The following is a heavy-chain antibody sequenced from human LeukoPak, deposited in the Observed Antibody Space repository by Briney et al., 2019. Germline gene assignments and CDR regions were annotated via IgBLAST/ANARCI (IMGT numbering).Heavy chain of an antibody. CDR1: GYTFTKYG. CDR2: ISTYNGNT. D-gene: IGHD6-13*01. V-gene: IGHV1-18*01. CDR3: ARVAAAGYFDY. J-gene: IGHJ4*02. Sequence: ASVKVSCKASGYTFTKYGITWVRQASGQGLEWMGWISTYNGNTNYAQKLQGRVTMTTDTSTSTAYMELRSLRSGDTAVYYCARVAAAGYFDYWGQGTLVTVSS.